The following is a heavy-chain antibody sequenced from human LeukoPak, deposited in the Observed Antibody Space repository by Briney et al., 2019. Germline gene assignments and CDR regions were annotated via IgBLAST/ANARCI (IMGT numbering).Heavy chain of an antibody. CDR2: IYYSGST. J-gene: IGHJ4*02. Sequence: SETLSLTCTVSGGSISSSSYYWGWIRQPPGKGLEWIGSIYYSGSTNYNPSLKSRVTISVDTSKNQFSLKLSSVTAADTAVYYCASVMTTVTTRSDYWGQGTLVTVSS. CDR1: GGSISSSSYY. D-gene: IGHD4-17*01. V-gene: IGHV4-39*07. CDR3: ASVMTTVTTRSDY.